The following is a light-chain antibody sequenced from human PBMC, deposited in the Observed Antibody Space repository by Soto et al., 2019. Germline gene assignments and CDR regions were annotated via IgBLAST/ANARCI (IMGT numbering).Light chain of an antibody. Sequence: QSVLTQPPSLSGAPGQRVTISCTGSASNIGAKYDVHWYQRVPGTAPKLLIYTDNIRPLGVPDRFSGSKSGTSASLAITGPQGGDEAGTGCQSCDTTLSAGGFGGGTQLTVL. CDR2: TDN. V-gene: IGLV1-40*01. CDR3: QSCDTTLSAGG. CDR1: ASNIGAKYD. J-gene: IGLJ3*02.